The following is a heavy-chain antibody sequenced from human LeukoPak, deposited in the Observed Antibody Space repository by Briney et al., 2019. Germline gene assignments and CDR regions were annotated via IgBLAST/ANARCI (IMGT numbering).Heavy chain of an antibody. V-gene: IGHV3-9*01. CDR2: ISWNSGYI. D-gene: IGHD3-22*01. J-gene: IGHJ4*02. Sequence: PGGSLRLSCAASGFTFSRYDMHWVRQAPGKGLEWLSIISWNSGYIGYADSVKGRFTISRDNAKKSLDLQMNSLRAEDTAFDYCCAIGRTDDSGFPCDYWGQGTLVTVSS. CDR3: CAIGRTDDSGFPCDY. CDR1: GFTFSRYD.